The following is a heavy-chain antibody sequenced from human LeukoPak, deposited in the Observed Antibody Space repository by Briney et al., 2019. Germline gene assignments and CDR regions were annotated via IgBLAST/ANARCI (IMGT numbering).Heavy chain of an antibody. Sequence: GASVEVSCKASGYTFTGYYMHWVRQAPGQGLEWMGWINPNSGGTNYAQKFQGRVTMTRDTSISTAYMELSRLRSDDTAVYYCAREYYYGSGSYYAPDYYYYYGMDVWGQGTTVTVSS. CDR1: GYTFTGYY. CDR3: AREYYYGSGSYYAPDYYYYYGMDV. J-gene: IGHJ6*02. V-gene: IGHV1-2*02. CDR2: INPNSGGT. D-gene: IGHD3-10*01.